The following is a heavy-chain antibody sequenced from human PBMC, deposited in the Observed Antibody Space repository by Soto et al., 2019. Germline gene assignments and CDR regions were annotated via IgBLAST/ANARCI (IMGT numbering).Heavy chain of an antibody. CDR3: VRGGHGSGSYLGDD. V-gene: IGHV3-7*03. J-gene: IGHJ4*02. Sequence: PGGSLRLSCITSGFTFTTYWMSWVRQAPGKGLEWVANIRQDGGAQYYVDSVKGRFTISRDNAKNSVYLQMDSLRAEDTAVYFCVRGGHGSGSYLGDDWGQGPLVTVS. CDR2: IRQDGGAQ. CDR1: GFTFTTYW. D-gene: IGHD3-10*01.